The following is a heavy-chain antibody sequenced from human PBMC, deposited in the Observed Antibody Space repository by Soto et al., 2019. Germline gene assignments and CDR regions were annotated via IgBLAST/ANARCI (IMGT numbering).Heavy chain of an antibody. Sequence: QVQLQESGPGLVKPSGTLSLTCAVSSGSISSSNWWSWVRQPPGKGLEWIGEIYHSGSTNYNPSLKRRVTRSVDKSKNQFSLKLSSVTAADTAVYYCAANPIFCSGGSCYPSNWFDPWGQGTLVTVSS. V-gene: IGHV4-4*02. CDR2: IYHSGST. CDR3: AANPIFCSGGSCYPSNWFDP. D-gene: IGHD2-15*01. J-gene: IGHJ5*02. CDR1: SGSISSSNW.